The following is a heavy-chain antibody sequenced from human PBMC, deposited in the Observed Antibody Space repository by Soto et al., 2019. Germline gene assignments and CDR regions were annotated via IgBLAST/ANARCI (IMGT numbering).Heavy chain of an antibody. Sequence: PSETLSLTCAVYGGSFSGYYWSFIRQPPGKGLEWIGEINHSGSTNYNPSLKIRVTISVDTSKNQFSLKLSSVTAADTAVYYCARSSSWYGGYSDYWGQGTLVTVSS. V-gene: IGHV4-34*01. CDR2: INHSGST. CDR1: GGSFSGYY. D-gene: IGHD6-13*01. CDR3: ARSSSWYGGYSDY. J-gene: IGHJ4*02.